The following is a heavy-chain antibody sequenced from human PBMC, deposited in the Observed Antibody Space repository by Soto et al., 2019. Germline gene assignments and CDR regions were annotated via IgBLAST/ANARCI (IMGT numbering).Heavy chain of an antibody. CDR2: ISDTGGAQ. D-gene: IGHD7-27*01. CDR1: GFSFSRHG. CDR3: AKEGAWGKWYFAL. J-gene: IGHJ2*01. V-gene: IGHV3-30*18. Sequence: QVQLVESGGDVVQPGRSLGLSCAASGFSFSRHGMDWVRQAPGKGLEWVAVISDTGGAQFYADSVKGRFTNSRDNSQNTLFLQMTSLTSDDTGVYFCAKEGAWGKWYFALWGRGTLVTVSS.